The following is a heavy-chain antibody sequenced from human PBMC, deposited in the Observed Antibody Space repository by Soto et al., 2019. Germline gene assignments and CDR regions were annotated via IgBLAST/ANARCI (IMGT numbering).Heavy chain of an antibody. CDR2: TYYRSKWYN. V-gene: IGHV6-1*01. J-gene: IGHJ3*02. D-gene: IGHD6-19*01. CDR1: GDSVFSSTAA. Sequence: PSQTLSLTCAISGDSVFSSTAAWNWIRQSPSRGLEWLGRTYYRSKWYNDYAVSVKSRITINPDTSKHQFPLQLNSVTPEDTAVDYCARHRSGSGGVNACDIWGHGLRVPGS. CDR3: ARHRSGSGGVNACDI.